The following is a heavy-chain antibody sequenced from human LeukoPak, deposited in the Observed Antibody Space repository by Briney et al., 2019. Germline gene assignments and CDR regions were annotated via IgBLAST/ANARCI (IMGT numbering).Heavy chain of an antibody. D-gene: IGHD2/OR15-2a*01. CDR3: ARDRSEYYYYAMDV. V-gene: IGHV3-30-3*01. J-gene: IGHJ6*02. CDR1: GFTFNIYA. Sequence: GRSLRLSCAASGFTFNIYAIHWVRQAPGKGLEWVAVISYDGSNKYYADSVKGRSTISRDNSKNTLYLQMNSLRAEDTAVYYCARDRSEYYYYAMDVWGQGTTVTVSS. CDR2: ISYDGSNK.